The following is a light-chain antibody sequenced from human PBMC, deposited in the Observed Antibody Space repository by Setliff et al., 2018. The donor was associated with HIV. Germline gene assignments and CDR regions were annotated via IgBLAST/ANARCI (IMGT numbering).Light chain of an antibody. CDR2: DTS. V-gene: IGLV7-46*01. CDR1: TGAVTSGHY. Sequence: QAVVTQEPSLTVSPGGTVTLTCVSSTGAVTSGHYPYWFQQKPGQAPRTLIYDTSNKHSWTPARFSGSLLGGKAALTLSGAQPEDEAAYYCFLSYSGARRVFGGGTKVTVL. J-gene: IGLJ3*02. CDR3: FLSYSGARRV.